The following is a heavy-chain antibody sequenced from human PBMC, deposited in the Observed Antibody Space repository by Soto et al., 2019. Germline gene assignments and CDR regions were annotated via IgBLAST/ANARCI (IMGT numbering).Heavy chain of an antibody. CDR3: ARVGMSITMVRGVRPAFDY. Sequence: GGSLRLSCAASGFTFSSYSMNWVRQAPGKGLEWVSYISSSSSTIYYAESVKGRITISRDNAKKSLYLQMNNMKAEDTAVYYCARVGMSITMVRGVRPAFDYWGQGTLVTVSS. CDR1: GFTFSSYS. CDR2: ISSSSSTI. J-gene: IGHJ4*02. D-gene: IGHD3-10*01. V-gene: IGHV3-48*01.